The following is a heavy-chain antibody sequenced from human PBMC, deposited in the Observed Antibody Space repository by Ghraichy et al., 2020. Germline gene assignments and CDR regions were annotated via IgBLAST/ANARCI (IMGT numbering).Heavy chain of an antibody. CDR1: GGSINNRAYY. J-gene: IGHJ6*02. D-gene: IGHD3-9*01. CDR2: ISYSGST. V-gene: IGHV4-31*03. CDR3: VRGGSGDYNIMTGSYYYALDV. Sequence: TLSLTCTVSGGSINNRAYYWNWIRQHPEKGLECIGYISYSGSTYYNPSLKSRLTISLDSSKNQFSLRLSSATAADTAVYYCVRGGSGDYNIMTGSYYYALDVWGRGTTVTVSS.